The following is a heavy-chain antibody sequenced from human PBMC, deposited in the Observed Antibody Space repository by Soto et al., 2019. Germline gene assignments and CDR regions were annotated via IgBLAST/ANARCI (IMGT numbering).Heavy chain of an antibody. J-gene: IGHJ4*02. D-gene: IGHD3-22*01. CDR2: IWYDGSNK. Sequence: QVQLVESGGGVVQPGRSLRLSCAASGFTFSSYGMHWVRQAPGKGLEWVAVIWYDGSNKYYADSVKGRFTISRDNSKNTLYLQMNSLRAEDTAVYYCAKDSSGYFWDYYFDYWGQGTLVTVSS. V-gene: IGHV3-33*06. CDR1: GFTFSSYG. CDR3: AKDSSGYFWDYYFDY.